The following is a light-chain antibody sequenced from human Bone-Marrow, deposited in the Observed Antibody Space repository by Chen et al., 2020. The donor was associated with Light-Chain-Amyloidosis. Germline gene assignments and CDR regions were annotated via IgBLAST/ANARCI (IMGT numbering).Light chain of an antibody. Sequence: NFMLTQPHSVSESPGKTVIISCTRSSGSIATNYVQWYQQRPGSSPTTVIYEDDQRPSGVPYRFSGSCDRSSNSASLTISGLKTEDESDYYCQSYQGSSQGVFGGGTKLTVL. CDR3: QSYQGSSQGV. CDR1: SGSIATNY. CDR2: EDD. J-gene: IGLJ3*02. V-gene: IGLV6-57*01.